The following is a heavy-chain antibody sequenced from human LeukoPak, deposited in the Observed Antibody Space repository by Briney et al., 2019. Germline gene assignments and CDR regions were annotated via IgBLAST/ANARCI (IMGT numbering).Heavy chain of an antibody. CDR1: GGSISSSSYY. J-gene: IGHJ5*02. CDR2: IYYSGST. V-gene: IGHV4-39*01. D-gene: IGHD2-2*01. Sequence: PSETLSLTCTVSGGSISSSSYYWGWIRQPPGKGLEWIGSIYYSGSTYYNPSLKSRVTISVDTSKNQFSLKLSSVTAADTAVYYCARLEDCSSTSCTDWFDPWGQGTLVTVSS. CDR3: ARLEDCSSTSCTDWFDP.